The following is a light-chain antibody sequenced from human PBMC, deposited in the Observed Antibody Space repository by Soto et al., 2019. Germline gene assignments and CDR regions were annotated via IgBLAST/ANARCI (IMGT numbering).Light chain of an antibody. CDR2: GNS. CDR3: QSYDTSLSGSV. CDR1: SSNIGAAYY. Sequence: QSVLTQPPSVSGAPGQRVTISCTGSSSNIGAAYYVHWYQQLPGTAPKLLIYGNSNRPSGVPDRFSGSKSGTSASLAITGLQAEDDAAYSCQSYDTSLSGSVFGGGTKVTVL. V-gene: IGLV1-40*01. J-gene: IGLJ3*02.